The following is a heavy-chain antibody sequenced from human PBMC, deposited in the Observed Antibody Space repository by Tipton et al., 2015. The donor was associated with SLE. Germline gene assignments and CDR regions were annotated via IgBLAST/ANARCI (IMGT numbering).Heavy chain of an antibody. Sequence: SLRLSCAASGFTFSNYGMHWVRQAPGKGLEWVAVIWYDGSNKYYADSVKGRFTISRDNSKNTLYLQMNSLRAEDTAVHYCAKESYGDYGWYFDLWGRGTLVTVSS. D-gene: IGHD4-17*01. CDR2: IWYDGSNK. V-gene: IGHV3-30*18. J-gene: IGHJ2*01. CDR3: AKESYGDYGWYFDL. CDR1: GFTFSNYG.